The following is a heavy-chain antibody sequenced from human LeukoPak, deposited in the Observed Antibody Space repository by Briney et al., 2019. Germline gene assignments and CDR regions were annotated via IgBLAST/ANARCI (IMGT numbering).Heavy chain of an antibody. CDR2: IYYSGST. CDR1: GGSISSSSYY. Sequence: PSETLSLTCTVSGGSISSSSYYWGWIRQPPGKGLEWIGSIYYSGSTNYNPSLKSRVTISVDTSKNQFSLKLSSVTAADTAVYYCARGPTTMVRGVIGFDPWGQGTLVTVSS. J-gene: IGHJ5*02. V-gene: IGHV4-39*07. CDR3: ARGPTTMVRGVIGFDP. D-gene: IGHD3-10*01.